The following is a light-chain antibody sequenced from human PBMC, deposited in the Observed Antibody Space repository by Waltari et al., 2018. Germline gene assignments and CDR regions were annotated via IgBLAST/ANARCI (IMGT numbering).Light chain of an antibody. CDR2: GAS. CDR3: QQYDNLPRT. J-gene: IGKJ2*01. CDR1: PDIRNY. Sequence: DIQMTQSPSSLSVSIGDRVTITCQASPDIRNYLNWYQQKPGRAPKLLISGASNLETGVSSRFSGSGSGTDFTFTINSLQPDDIASYYCQQYDNLPRTFGQGTKLEI. V-gene: IGKV1-33*01.